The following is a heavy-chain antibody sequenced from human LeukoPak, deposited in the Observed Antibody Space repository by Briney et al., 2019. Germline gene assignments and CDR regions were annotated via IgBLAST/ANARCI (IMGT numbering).Heavy chain of an antibody. D-gene: IGHD4-17*01. CDR3: AVGAFDY. CDR1: GYNFSNHT. V-gene: IGHV1-3*01. CDR2: INAVDGNT. Sequence: VASVNVSCTASGYNFSNHTLHWVRQAPGQRLEWMGWINAVDGNTKYSQTLQDKVTITRDTSASTAYMELSSLRSEDTAVYYCAVGAFDYWGQGTLLTVSS. J-gene: IGHJ4*02.